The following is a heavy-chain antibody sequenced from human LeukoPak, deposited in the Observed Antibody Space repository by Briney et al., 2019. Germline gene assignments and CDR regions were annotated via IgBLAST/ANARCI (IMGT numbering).Heavy chain of an antibody. D-gene: IGHD3-3*01. Sequence: ETLSLTCAVYGGSFIDYYWSWLRQPPGKGLEWIGEIDHSGSTTYSPSLKSRVTISVDTSKNQFSLKLNSVTAADTAVYYCARGFSHWGQGTLVTVSS. CDR3: ARGFSH. CDR2: IDHSGST. J-gene: IGHJ4*02. CDR1: GGSFIDYY. V-gene: IGHV4-34*01.